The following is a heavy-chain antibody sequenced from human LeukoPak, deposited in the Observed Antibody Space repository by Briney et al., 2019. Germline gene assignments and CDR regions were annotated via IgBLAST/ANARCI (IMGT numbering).Heavy chain of an antibody. CDR1: GYTFTGYY. V-gene: IGHV1-2*06. D-gene: IGHD5-12*01. CDR3: ARDLGDIVGFDY. J-gene: IGHJ4*02. Sequence: GASVKVSCKASGYTFTGYYMHWVRPAPGQGLEWMGRINPNSGGTNYAQKFQGRVTMTRDTSISTAYVELSSLRSDDPAVYYGARDLGDIVGFDYWGQGTLVTVSS. CDR2: INPNSGGT.